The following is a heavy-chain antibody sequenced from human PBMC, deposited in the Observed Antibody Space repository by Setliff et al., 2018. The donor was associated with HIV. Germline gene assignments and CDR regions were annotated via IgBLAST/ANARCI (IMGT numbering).Heavy chain of an antibody. CDR2: IWYDGSNK. CDR1: GFTFSSFG. V-gene: IGHV3-30*02. CDR3: TKPTTVVTSYYFDS. D-gene: IGHD4-17*01. J-gene: IGHJ4*02. Sequence: PGGSLRLSCAASGFTFSSFGMHWVRQAPGKGLEWVAVIWYDGSNKYYADSVKGRFTISRDNSKNMLYLQMNSLRTEDTAVYYCTKPTTVVTSYYFDSWGQGTQVTVSS.